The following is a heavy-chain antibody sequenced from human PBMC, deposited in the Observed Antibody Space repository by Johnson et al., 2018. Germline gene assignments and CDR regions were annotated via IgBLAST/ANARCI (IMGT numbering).Heavy chain of an antibody. V-gene: IGHV3-15*07. J-gene: IGHJ6*03. CDR3: ITGGCGSITCHTSDYYYMDV. CDR1: GFTFSNAY. D-gene: IGHD3-10*01. CDR2: IKSQTDGGTA. Sequence: EVQLVESGGGLVKPGGSLTLSCAGSGFTFSNAYMNWVRQAPGKGLEWVGRIKSQTDGGTADYAAPVKGRFIIPRDDSKNTLSLYMNSLKTEDTAVYYCITGGCGSITCHTSDYYYMDVWGKGTTVTVSS.